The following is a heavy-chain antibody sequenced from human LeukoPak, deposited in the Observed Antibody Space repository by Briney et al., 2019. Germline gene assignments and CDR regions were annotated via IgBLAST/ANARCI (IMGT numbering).Heavy chain of an antibody. Sequence: ASVKVSCKASGYTFTSYGISWVRQAPGQGLEWMGGISAYNGNTNYAQKLQGRVTMTTDTSTSTAYMELRSLRSDDTAVYYCAREGYYDSGSFYNYYYMDVWGEGTTVAVSS. V-gene: IGHV1-18*01. J-gene: IGHJ6*03. D-gene: IGHD3-10*01. CDR3: AREGYYDSGSFYNYYYMDV. CDR1: GYTFTSYG. CDR2: ISAYNGNT.